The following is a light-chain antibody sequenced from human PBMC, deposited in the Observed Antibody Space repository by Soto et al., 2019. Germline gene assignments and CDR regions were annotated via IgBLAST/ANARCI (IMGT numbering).Light chain of an antibody. CDR1: QSVNSY. J-gene: IGKJ3*01. CDR2: DAS. Sequence: EIVLTQSPATLSLSPGKRATLSCRASQSVNSYLAWYQQKPGQAPRLLIYDASHRATGIPARFSGSGSGTDFTLTISSLDPEDFAVYYCQQRSNWPLTFGPGTKVDIK. V-gene: IGKV3-11*01. CDR3: QQRSNWPLT.